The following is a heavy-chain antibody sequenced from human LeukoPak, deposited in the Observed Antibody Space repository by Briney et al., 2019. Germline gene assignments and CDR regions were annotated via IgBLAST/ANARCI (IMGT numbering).Heavy chain of an antibody. J-gene: IGHJ5*02. CDR1: GLTFSSYT. CDR3: ATEMKTRVAGTVGFDP. Sequence: GGSLRLPCAASGLTFSSYTMSWLRQAPGKGLEWVSSITGSGDRTWYGDSVKGRFTVSRDNSKNTLYLQMDSLRAEDTAIYYCATEMKTRVAGTVGFDPWGQGTLVTVSS. CDR2: ITGSGDRT. V-gene: IGHV3-23*01. D-gene: IGHD6-19*01.